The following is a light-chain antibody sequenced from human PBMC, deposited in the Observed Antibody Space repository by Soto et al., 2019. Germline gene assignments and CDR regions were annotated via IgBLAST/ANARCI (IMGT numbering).Light chain of an antibody. Sequence: EIVLTQSPATLSLSPGERATLSCRASQSVSSYLAWYQQKPGQAPRLLIYDASNRATGIPARFSGSGSGTEFTLTISSLQSEDFAVYYCQQYNNWPGGTFGQGTKVDIK. CDR3: QQYNNWPGGT. J-gene: IGKJ1*01. CDR1: QSVSSY. CDR2: DAS. V-gene: IGKV3-15*01.